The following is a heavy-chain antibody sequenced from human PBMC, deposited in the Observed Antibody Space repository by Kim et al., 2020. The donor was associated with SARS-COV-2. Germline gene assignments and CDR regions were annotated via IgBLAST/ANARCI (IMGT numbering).Heavy chain of an antibody. V-gene: IGHV3-30*04. Sequence: GGSLRLSCAASGFTFSSYAMHWVRQAPGKGLEWVAVISYDGSNKYYADSVKGRFTISRDNSKNTLYLQMNSLRAEDTAVYYCAREDGDRSLDYWGQGTLV. CDR2: ISYDGSNK. CDR1: GFTFSSYA. J-gene: IGHJ4*02. D-gene: IGHD4-17*01. CDR3: AREDGDRSLDY.